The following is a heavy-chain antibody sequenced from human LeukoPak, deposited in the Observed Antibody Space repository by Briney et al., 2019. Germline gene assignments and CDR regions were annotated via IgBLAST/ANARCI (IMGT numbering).Heavy chain of an antibody. V-gene: IGHV3-23*01. J-gene: IGHJ4*02. CDR1: GFTFRSYG. CDR2: ISGSGGST. Sequence: GGSLRLSCAASGFTFRSYGMSWVRQAPGKGLEWVSAISGSGGSTYYADSVKGRFTISRDNSKNTLYVQMNSLRADDTAVYYCAKRYDSSGYYSDYWGQGTLVTVSS. D-gene: IGHD3-22*01. CDR3: AKRYDSSGYYSDY.